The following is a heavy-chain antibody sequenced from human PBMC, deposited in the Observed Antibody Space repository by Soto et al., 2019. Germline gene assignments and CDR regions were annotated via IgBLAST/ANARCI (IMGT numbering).Heavy chain of an antibody. D-gene: IGHD2-21*02. CDR2: INSDGSTT. CDR3: ARDIGGVTASDAFDV. CDR1: GFTFSSYA. Sequence: GGSLRLSCAASGFTFSSYAMRWVRQTPGKGLVWISRINSDGSTTSSADSVRGRFSMSRDNAKNSLYLQMNSLRADDTAVYFCARDIGGVTASDAFDVWGHGTMVTVSS. J-gene: IGHJ3*01. V-gene: IGHV3-74*01.